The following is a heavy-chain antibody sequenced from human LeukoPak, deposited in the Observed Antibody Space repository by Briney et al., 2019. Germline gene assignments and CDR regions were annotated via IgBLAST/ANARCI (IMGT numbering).Heavy chain of an antibody. Sequence: GGSLRLSCAASGFTFSSYGMSWVRQAPGKGLEWVSAISGSGGSTYYADSVKGRFTISRDNSKNTLYLQMNSLRAEDTAVYYCAKGSWYNWNDAAVDYWGQGTLVTVSS. CDR3: AKGSWYNWNDAAVDY. D-gene: IGHD1-1*01. CDR2: ISGSGGST. J-gene: IGHJ4*02. CDR1: GFTFSSYG. V-gene: IGHV3-23*01.